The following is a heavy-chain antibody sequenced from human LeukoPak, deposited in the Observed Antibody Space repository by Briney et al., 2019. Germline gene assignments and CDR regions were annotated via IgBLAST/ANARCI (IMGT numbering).Heavy chain of an antibody. V-gene: IGHV4-34*01. CDR3: ARGYRLWAALPFFDY. D-gene: IGHD6-6*01. CDR2: INHSGST. J-gene: IGHJ4*02. Sequence: SETLSLTCAVYGGSFSGYYWSWIRQPPGKGLEWIGEINHSGSTNYNPSLKSRVTISVDTTKNQFSLKLSSVTAADTAVYYCARGYRLWAALPFFDYWGQGTLVTVSS. CDR1: GGSFSGYY.